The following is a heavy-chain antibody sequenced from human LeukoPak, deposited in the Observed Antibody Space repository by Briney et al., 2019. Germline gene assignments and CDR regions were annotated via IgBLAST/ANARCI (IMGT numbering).Heavy chain of an antibody. CDR3: ARVYRMATIYFDY. J-gene: IGHJ4*02. CDR2: INHSGST. CDR1: GGSFSGYY. Sequence: SETLSLTCAVFGGSFSGYYWSWIRQPPGKGLEWIGEINHSGSTNYNPSLKSRVTISVDTSKIQFSLKLSSVTAADTAVYYCARVYRMATIYFDYWGQGTLVTVSS. V-gene: IGHV4-34*01. D-gene: IGHD5-24*01.